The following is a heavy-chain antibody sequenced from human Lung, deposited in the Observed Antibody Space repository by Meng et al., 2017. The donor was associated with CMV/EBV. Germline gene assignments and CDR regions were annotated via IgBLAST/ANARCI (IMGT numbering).Heavy chain of an antibody. J-gene: IGHJ4*02. V-gene: IGHV3-30*04. CDR2: TSYDGSKK. D-gene: IGHD3-3*01. Sequence: GASLKISCVASGFMFSSYSLHWVRQAPGKGLEWVAVTSYDGSKKEYANSVKGRFTVSRDNSKNTLYLQMNTLRADDTAVYYCARADYANYGCWGGWPAFWGQGTRVTVSS. CDR1: GFMFSSYS. CDR3: ARADYANYGCWGGWPAF.